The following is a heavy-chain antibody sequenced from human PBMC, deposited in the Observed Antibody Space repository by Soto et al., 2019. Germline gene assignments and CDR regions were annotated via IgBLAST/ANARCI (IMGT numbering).Heavy chain of an antibody. V-gene: IGHV1-69*13. Sequence: SVKVSCKASGGTFSSYAISWVRQAPGQGLEWMGGIIPIFGTANYAQKFQGRVTITADESTSTAYMELSSLRSEDTAVYYCARSSIVLVVAGYFDYWGQGTLVTVSS. J-gene: IGHJ4*02. CDR1: GGTFSSYA. D-gene: IGHD2-8*02. CDR2: IIPIFGTA. CDR3: ARSSIVLVVAGYFDY.